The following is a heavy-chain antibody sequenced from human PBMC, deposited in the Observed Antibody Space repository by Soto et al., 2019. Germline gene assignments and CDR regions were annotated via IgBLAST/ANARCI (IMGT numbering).Heavy chain of an antibody. Sequence: SETLSLTCTVSGGSIRSGDYYWSWIRQPPGKGLEWIGYIYYSGSTYYNPSLKSRVTISVDTSKNQFSLKLSSVTAADTAVYYCARAYWRLSKYPTPPGPWGQGTLVTVSS. CDR3: ARAYWRLSKYPTPPGP. D-gene: IGHD2-15*01. CDR2: IYYSGST. CDR1: GGSIRSGDYY. V-gene: IGHV4-30-4*01. J-gene: IGHJ5*02.